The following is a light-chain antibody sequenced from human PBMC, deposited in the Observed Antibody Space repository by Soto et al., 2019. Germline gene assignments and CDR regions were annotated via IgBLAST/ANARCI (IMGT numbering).Light chain of an antibody. J-gene: IGLJ1*01. Sequence: QSVLTQPPSASGTPGQRVTISCSGSSSNIESNTVNWYQQLPGTAPKLLIYSNNQRPSGVPDRFSGSKSGTSASLAISGLQSEDEADYYCAAWDDSLNGRVFGTGTKVTVL. CDR1: SSNIESNT. V-gene: IGLV1-44*01. CDR2: SNN. CDR3: AAWDDSLNGRV.